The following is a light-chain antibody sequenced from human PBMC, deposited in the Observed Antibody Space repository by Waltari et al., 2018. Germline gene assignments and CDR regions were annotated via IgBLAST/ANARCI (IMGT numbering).Light chain of an antibody. CDR1: SSNIGGNS. CDR2: TNK. CDR3: AAWDDSLNEWV. J-gene: IGLJ3*02. Sequence: QSVLTQPPSASGTPGQGVTISCSGSSSNIGGNSINWYQQLPGTAPKLLIYTNKQRPSGVPDRFSGSKSGTSASLAISGLQSEDEADYYCAAWDDSLNEWVFGGGTKLTVL. V-gene: IGLV1-44*01.